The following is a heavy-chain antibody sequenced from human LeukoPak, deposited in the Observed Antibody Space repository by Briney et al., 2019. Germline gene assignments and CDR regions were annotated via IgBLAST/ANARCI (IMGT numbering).Heavy chain of an antibody. CDR1: GGTFSSYA. D-gene: IGHD4-17*01. CDR2: IIPIFGTA. Sequence: SVKVSCKASGGTFSSYAISWVRQAPGQGLEWMGGIIPIFGTANYAQKFQGRVTITADESTSTAYMELSSLRSEDTAVCYCASLWSPDYGVFDYWGQGTLVSVSS. V-gene: IGHV1-69*01. J-gene: IGHJ4*02. CDR3: ASLWSPDYGVFDY.